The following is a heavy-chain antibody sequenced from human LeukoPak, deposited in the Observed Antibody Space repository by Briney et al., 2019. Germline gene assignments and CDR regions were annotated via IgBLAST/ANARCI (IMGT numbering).Heavy chain of an antibody. V-gene: IGHV1-46*01. J-gene: IGHJ4*02. CDR2: INPSGGST. CDR3: ARDPTYYDYVWGSYRYRYFDY. D-gene: IGHD3-16*02. CDR1: GYTFTSYY. Sequence: ASVKVSCKASGYTFTSYYMRWVRQAPGQGLEWMGIINPSGGSTSYAQKFQGRVTMTRDMSTSTVYMELSSLRSDDTAVYFSARDPTYYDYVWGSYRYRYFDYWGQGTLVTVSS.